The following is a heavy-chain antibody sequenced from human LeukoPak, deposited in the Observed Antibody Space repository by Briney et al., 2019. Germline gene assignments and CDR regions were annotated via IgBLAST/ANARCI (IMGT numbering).Heavy chain of an antibody. CDR3: ARQGNYDFWSGYYTYYYYMDV. J-gene: IGHJ6*03. V-gene: IGHV4-39*01. D-gene: IGHD3-3*01. CDR2: IYYSGST. Sequence: SETLSLTCTVSGGSISSSSYYWGWIRQPPGKGLEWIGSIYYSGSTYYNPSLKSRVTISVDTSKNQFSLKLSSVTAADTAVYYCARQGNYDFWSGYYTYYYYMDVWGKGTTVTVSS. CDR1: GGSISSSSYY.